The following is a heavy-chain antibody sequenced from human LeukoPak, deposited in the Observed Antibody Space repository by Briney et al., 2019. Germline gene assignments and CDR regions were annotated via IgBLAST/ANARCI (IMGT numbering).Heavy chain of an antibody. Sequence: SETLSLTCTVSGGSISSGGYYWSWIRQHPGKGLEWIGYIYYSGSTYYNPSLKSRVTISVDTSKNQFSMKLSSATAADTAVYYCARAGLDTAMVTPFDYWGQGTLVTVSS. V-gene: IGHV4-31*03. CDR3: ARAGLDTAMVTPFDY. D-gene: IGHD5-18*01. CDR2: IYYSGST. J-gene: IGHJ4*02. CDR1: GGSISSGGYY.